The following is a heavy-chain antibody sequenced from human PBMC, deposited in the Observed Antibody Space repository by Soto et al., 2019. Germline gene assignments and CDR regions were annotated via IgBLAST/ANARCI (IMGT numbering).Heavy chain of an antibody. J-gene: IGHJ6*02. CDR2: IYSGGST. Sequence: PVGSLRLSCAASGFTVSSNYMSWVRQAPGKGLEWVSVIYSGGSTYYADSVKGRFTISRDNSKNTLYLQMNSLRAEDTAVYYCARDQASYGMDVWGQGTTVTVSS. CDR3: ARDQASYGMDV. V-gene: IGHV3-53*01. CDR1: GFTVSSNY.